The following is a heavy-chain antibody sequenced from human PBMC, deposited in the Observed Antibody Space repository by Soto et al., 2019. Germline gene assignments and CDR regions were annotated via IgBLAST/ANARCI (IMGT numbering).Heavy chain of an antibody. V-gene: IGHV4-59*01. J-gene: IGHJ5*02. CDR1: GGSISTYY. CDR3: ARGKIIGP. Sequence: PSETLSLTCTVSGGSISTYYWTWIRQPPGKGLEWIGYVHYSGTTNYNPPLKSRVTMSVDTSKNQFSLKLRSVTAADTAVYYCARGKIIGPWGQGTLVTVS. D-gene: IGHD3-3*01. CDR2: VHYSGTT.